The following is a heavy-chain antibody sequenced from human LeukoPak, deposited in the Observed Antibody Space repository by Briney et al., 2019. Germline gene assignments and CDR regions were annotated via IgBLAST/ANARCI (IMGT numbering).Heavy chain of an antibody. D-gene: IGHD3-10*01. CDR1: GFAFSNYA. Sequence: AGGSLRLSCAASGFAFSNYAMSWVRQAPGKGLERVSSLSGGGDSRYYADSVMGRFTISRDNSKNTLYLQMNSLRAEDTAVYYCAKAVRSMVTGGGYFDSWGQGTLVTVSS. V-gene: IGHV3-23*01. CDR2: LSGGGDSR. J-gene: IGHJ4*02. CDR3: AKAVRSMVTGGGYFDS.